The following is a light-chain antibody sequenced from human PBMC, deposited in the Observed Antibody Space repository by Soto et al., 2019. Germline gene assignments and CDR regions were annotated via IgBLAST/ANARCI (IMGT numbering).Light chain of an antibody. Sequence: STLTQRASMSGSPGHSITISCTGTSSDIWAYDYVSWFQQHPGKAPKLMISEVNNRPSGVSNRFSGSKSGNTAYLTISGLQVEEEAEYFCLSFTTTSTHVFGTGTKVTVL. V-gene: IGLV2-14*01. J-gene: IGLJ1*01. CDR1: SSDIWAYDY. CDR3: LSFTTTSTHV. CDR2: EVN.